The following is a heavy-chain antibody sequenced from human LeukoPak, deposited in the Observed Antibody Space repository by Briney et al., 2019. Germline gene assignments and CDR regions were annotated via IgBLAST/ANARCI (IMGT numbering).Heavy chain of an antibody. CDR3: ARVLERWLQLVDY. D-gene: IGHD5-24*01. J-gene: IGHJ4*02. CDR2: MNPNSGNT. CDR1: GYTFTSYD. V-gene: IGHV1-8*01. Sequence: ASVKVSCKASGYTFTSYDINWVRQATGQGLEWMGWMNPNSGNTGYAQKFQGRVTMTRNTSISTAYMELSSLRSEDTAVYYCARVLERWLQLVDYWGQGTLVTVSS.